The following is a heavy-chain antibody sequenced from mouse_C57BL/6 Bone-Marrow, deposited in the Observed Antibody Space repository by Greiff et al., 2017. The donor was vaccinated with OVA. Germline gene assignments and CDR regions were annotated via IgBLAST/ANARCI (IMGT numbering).Heavy chain of an antibody. CDR2: ISNGGGST. Sequence: EVKLMDSGGGLVQPGGSLKLSCAASGFTFSDYYMYWVRQTPEKRLEWVAYISNGGGSTYYPDTVKGRFTISRDNAKNTLYLQMSRLKSEDTAMYYCARQGGYDYDGEVDYWGQGITLTVSS. J-gene: IGHJ2*01. CDR3: ARQGGYDYDGEVDY. D-gene: IGHD2-4*01. V-gene: IGHV5-12*01. CDR1: GFTFSDYY.